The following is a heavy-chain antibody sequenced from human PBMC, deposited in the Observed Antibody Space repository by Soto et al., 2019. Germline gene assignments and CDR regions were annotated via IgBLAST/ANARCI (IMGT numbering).Heavy chain of an antibody. Sequence: EVQLVESGGGLVQPGGSLRLSCEVSGITFSDHYMDWVRQAPGKGLEWVGRSRNKANSFSTAYAPSVKGRFTISRDDSKSSLFLQMNSLKTDDAAVYDCNRIAYNNGPGDYWGQGTLLTVSS. CDR3: NRIAYNNGPGDY. V-gene: IGHV3-72*01. D-gene: IGHD2-8*01. CDR2: SRNKANSFST. CDR1: GITFSDHY. J-gene: IGHJ4*02.